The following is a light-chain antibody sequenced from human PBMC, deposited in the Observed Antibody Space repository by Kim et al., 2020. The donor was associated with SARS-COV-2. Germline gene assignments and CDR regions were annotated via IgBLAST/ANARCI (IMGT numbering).Light chain of an antibody. CDR1: TGAVTTAYW. J-gene: IGLJ3*02. CDR3: LLFYRGTWV. CDR2: DTN. Sequence: QAVVTQEHSLTVSPGGTVTPTCASSTGAVTTAYWPNWFQQKHGQPPRALIYDTNSRHSWAPGRFSGSLIGGQAALTLSGVQPEDEAEYYCLLFYRGTWVFGRGTKLTV. V-gene: IGLV7-43*01.